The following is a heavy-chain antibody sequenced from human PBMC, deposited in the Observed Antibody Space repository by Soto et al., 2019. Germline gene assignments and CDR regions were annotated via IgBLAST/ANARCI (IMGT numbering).Heavy chain of an antibody. CDR2: ISSSGSTI. CDR1: GFTFSSYK. CDR3: ARDQEAGSFFPYYYGMDV. V-gene: IGHV3-48*03. D-gene: IGHD6-13*01. J-gene: IGHJ6*02. Sequence: GGSLRLSCATSGFTFSSYKMNWVRQAPGKGLEWVSYISSSGSTIYYADSVKGRFTISRDNAKNSLYLQMDSLRAEDTAVYYCARDQEAGSFFPYYYGMDVWGQGTTVTVSS.